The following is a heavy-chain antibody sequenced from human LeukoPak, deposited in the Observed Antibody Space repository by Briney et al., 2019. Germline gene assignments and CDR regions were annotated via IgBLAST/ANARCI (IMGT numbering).Heavy chain of an antibody. CDR2: IYYSGST. D-gene: IGHD1-26*01. CDR3: ARDQGGTSGYFDY. J-gene: IGHJ4*02. CDR1: GGSISSGGYS. V-gene: IGHV4-31*11. Sequence: SQTLSLTCAVSGGSISSGGYSWSWIRQHPGKGLEWIGYIYYSGSTYYNPSLKSRVTISVDTSKNQFSLKLSSVTAADTAVYYCARDQGGTSGYFDYWGQGTLVTVSS.